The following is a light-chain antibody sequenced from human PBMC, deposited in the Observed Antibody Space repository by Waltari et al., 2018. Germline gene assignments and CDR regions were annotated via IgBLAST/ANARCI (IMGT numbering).Light chain of an antibody. CDR1: SSAVGGYTY. V-gene: IGLV2-14*01. CDR2: EAS. Sequence: QSALTQPASVSGSPGQSLTISCTGTSSAVGGYTYVPWSQQHPAQAPKLVIYEASNRPSGVSNRFSASKSGNPASLTISGLQAEDEADYYCSSYTSSSTPVIFGGGTKLTVL. J-gene: IGLJ2*01. CDR3: SSYTSSSTPVI.